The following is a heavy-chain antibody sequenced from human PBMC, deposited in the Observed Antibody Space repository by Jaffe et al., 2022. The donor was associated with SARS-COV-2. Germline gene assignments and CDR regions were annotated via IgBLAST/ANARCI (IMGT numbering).Heavy chain of an antibody. CDR1: GFIFSTYA. CDR2: ISYDGSNK. D-gene: IGHD3-22*01. J-gene: IGHJ3*02. V-gene: IGHV3-30-3*01. Sequence: QVQLVESGGGVVQPGRSLRLSCAASGFIFSTYAMHWVRQAPGKGLEWAAVISYDGSNKYYADSVKGRFTISRDNSKNTLYVQMNSLRAEDTAVYYCARDASPWFYYNSADYRGNAFDMWGQGTMVIVSS. CDR3: ARDASPWFYYNSADYRGNAFDM.